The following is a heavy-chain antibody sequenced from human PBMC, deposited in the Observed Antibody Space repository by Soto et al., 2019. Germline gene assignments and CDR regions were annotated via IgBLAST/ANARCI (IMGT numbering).Heavy chain of an antibody. V-gene: IGHV3-21*04. J-gene: IGHJ4*02. CDR3: ARVPGPVAAPY. D-gene: IGHD2-15*01. CDR1: GFTFSRYS. CDR2: ISTTGNYI. Sequence: PGGSLRLSCVASGFTFSRYSFNWVRQAPGKGLEWVSFISTTGNYIYQADSVKGRFTISRDNAKNSLFLQMNSLRAEDTAVYYCARVPGPVAAPYWGQGTLVTVSS.